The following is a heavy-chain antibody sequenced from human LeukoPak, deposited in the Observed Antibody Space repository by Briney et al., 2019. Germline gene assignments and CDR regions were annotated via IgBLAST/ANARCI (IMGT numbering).Heavy chain of an antibody. V-gene: IGHV6-1*01. CDR3: ARDHGRYCSGGTCHYFDY. CDR2: TYYRSKWYN. Sequence: SQTLSLTCAISGDSVSSNSAAWNWIRQSPSRGLEWLGRTYYRSKWYNDYAVSVKSRITINPDTSKNQFSLQLNSVTPEDTAVYYCARDHGRYCSGGTCHYFDYWGQGTLVTVSS. D-gene: IGHD2-15*01. CDR1: GDSVSSNSAA. J-gene: IGHJ4*02.